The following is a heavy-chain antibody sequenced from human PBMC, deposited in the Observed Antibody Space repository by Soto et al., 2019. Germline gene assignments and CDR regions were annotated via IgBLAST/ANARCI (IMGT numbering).Heavy chain of an antibody. J-gene: IGHJ4*02. D-gene: IGHD1-26*01. Sequence: QVHLVQSGAEVKKPGASVKVSCKGSGYTFTSYGITWVRQAPGQGLEWMGWISAHNGTTDYAQKLQGRDTVTRDTSTSTAYMEMRSMRSDDTPVSYCARGSYGDYWGQGALVTVSS. CDR2: ISAHNGTT. V-gene: IGHV1-18*01. CDR3: ARGSYGDY. CDR1: GYTFTSYG.